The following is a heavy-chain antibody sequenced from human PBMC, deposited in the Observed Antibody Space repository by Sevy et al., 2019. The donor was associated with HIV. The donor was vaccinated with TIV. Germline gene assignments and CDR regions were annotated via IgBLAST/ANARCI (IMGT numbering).Heavy chain of an antibody. J-gene: IGHJ6*02. V-gene: IGHV3-30*18. CDR3: AKDHYSNYVGYYYYGMDV. CDR2: ISYDGSNK. CDR1: GFTFSSYG. D-gene: IGHD4-4*01. Sequence: GGSLRLSCAASGFTFSSYGMHWVRQAPGKGLEWVAVISYDGSNKYYADSVKGRFTISRDNSKNTLYLQMNSLRAEDTAVYYCAKDHYSNYVGYYYYGMDVWGQGTTVTVSS.